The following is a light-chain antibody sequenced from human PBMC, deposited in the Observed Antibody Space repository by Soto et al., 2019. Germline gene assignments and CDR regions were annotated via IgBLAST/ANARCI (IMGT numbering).Light chain of an antibody. V-gene: IGKV1-5*03. CDR3: QQYNGYWT. Sequence: DIQMTQSPSTLSASVGDRVTITCLASQSISDSLAWYQQKPGKAPKLLIYEASNLKSGVPSRFSGSGSGTEYTLTISSLQPDDFASYYCQQYNGYWTFGQGTKVEIK. J-gene: IGKJ1*01. CDR2: EAS. CDR1: QSISDS.